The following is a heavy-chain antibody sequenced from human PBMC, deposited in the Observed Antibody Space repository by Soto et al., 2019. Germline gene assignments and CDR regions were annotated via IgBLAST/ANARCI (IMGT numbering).Heavy chain of an antibody. CDR1: GGSISSGGYA. V-gene: IGHV4-39*01. CDR3: ARRGVRGVLYGMDV. D-gene: IGHD3-10*01. Sequence: PSETLSLTCAVSGGSISSGGYAWGWIRQTPGKGLQWIGSIYYSGDTYYNPSLKSRLTISVDTSKNQFSLKLNSVTAADTAVYYCARRGVRGVLYGMDVWGQGTTVTV. J-gene: IGHJ6*02. CDR2: IYYSGDT.